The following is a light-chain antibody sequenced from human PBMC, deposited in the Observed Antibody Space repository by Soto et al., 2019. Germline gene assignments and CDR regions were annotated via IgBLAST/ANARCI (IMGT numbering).Light chain of an antibody. Sequence: QSALTQPRSVSGSPGQSVTISCTGTTSDVGGYSYVSWYQHYPGEAPKLMIYDVSERPSWVPDRFSGSKSGNTASLTISGLQAEDEADYYCCSYAGRYTWVFGGGTKLTVL. V-gene: IGLV2-11*01. CDR3: CSYAGRYTWV. J-gene: IGLJ2*01. CDR2: DVS. CDR1: TSDVGGYSY.